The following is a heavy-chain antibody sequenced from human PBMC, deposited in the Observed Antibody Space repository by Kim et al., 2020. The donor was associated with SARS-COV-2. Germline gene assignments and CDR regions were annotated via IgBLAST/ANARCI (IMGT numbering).Heavy chain of an antibody. CDR2: ITSNGYVT. CDR1: GFNFDDYT. V-gene: IGHV3-43*01. CDR3: VKERGANWFDP. Sequence: GGSLRLSCAASGFNFDDYTMQWVRQAPGKGLEWVSLITSNGYVTYYTDSVKGRFTIPRDNSKKSLYLQMNSLRTEDTALYYCVKERGANWFDPWGQGTL. D-gene: IGHD1-26*01. J-gene: IGHJ5*02.